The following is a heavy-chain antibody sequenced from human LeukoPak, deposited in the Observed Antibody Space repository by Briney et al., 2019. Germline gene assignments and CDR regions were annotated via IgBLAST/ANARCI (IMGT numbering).Heavy chain of an antibody. CDR3: AKDRPTVVKTARDAFDI. J-gene: IGHJ3*02. V-gene: IGHV3-23*01. CDR2: ISGSGGST. D-gene: IGHD4-23*01. Sequence: GGSLRLSCAVSGFTFSSYAMSWVRQAPGKGLEWVSAISGSGGSTYYADSVKGRFTISRDNSKNTLYLQMNSLRAEDTAVYYCAKDRPTVVKTARDAFDIWGQGTMVTVSS. CDR1: GFTFSSYA.